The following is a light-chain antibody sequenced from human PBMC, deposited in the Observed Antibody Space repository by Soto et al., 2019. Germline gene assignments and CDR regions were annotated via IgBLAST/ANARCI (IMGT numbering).Light chain of an antibody. CDR1: SSNIGAGYN. Sequence: QSVLTQPPSVSGAPGQRVTISCTGSSSNIGAGYNVYWYQQLPGTAPKLLIYGNSNRPSGVPDRFSGSKSGTSASLAITGLQAEDEADYDCQSYDSSLSGVVFGGGTKLTVL. V-gene: IGLV1-40*01. CDR3: QSYDSSLSGVV. J-gene: IGLJ2*01. CDR2: GNS.